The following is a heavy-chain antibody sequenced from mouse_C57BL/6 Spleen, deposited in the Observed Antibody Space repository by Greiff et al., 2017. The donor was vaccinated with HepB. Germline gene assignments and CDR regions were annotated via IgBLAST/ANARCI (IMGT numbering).Heavy chain of an antibody. J-gene: IGHJ2*01. CDR1: GYTFTSYW. V-gene: IGHV1-50*01. CDR3: ARTYGSSYDY. D-gene: IGHD1-1*01. Sequence: QVQLQQPGAELVKPGASVKLSCKASGYTFTSYWMQWVKQRPGQGLERIGEIDPSDSYTNYNQKFKGKATLTVDTSSSTAYMQLSSLTSEDSAVYYCARTYGSSYDYWGQGTTLTVSS. CDR2: IDPSDSYT.